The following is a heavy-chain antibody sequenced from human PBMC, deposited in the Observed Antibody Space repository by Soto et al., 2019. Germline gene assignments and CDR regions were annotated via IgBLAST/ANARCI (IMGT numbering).Heavy chain of an antibody. V-gene: IGHV5-51*03. D-gene: IGHD2-8*01. CDR3: TRALDSNGNTEGFNI. J-gene: IGHJ3*02. CDR1: GYSFTSYW. CDR2: IYPYDSNT. Sequence: EVQLVQSGAEVKKPGESLKISCKDSGYSFTSYWIAWVRQTPGKGLEWMGIIYPYDSNTRYSPSFQGQVTISADKSVITAYLQWSSLKPSDTAMYFCTRALDSNGNTEGFNIWGQGTMVTVS.